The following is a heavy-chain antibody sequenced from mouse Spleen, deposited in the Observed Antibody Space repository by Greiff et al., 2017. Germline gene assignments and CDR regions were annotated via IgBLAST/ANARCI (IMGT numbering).Heavy chain of an antibody. D-gene: IGHD1-1*01. CDR1: GYSITSGYY. Sequence: VQLQQSGPGLVKPSQSLSLTCSVTGYSITSGYYWNWIRQFPGNKLEWMGYISYDGSNNYNPSLKNRISITRDTSKNQFFLKLNSVTTEDTATYYCARRPHYYGSSPYAMDYWGQGTSVTVSS. J-gene: IGHJ4*01. CDR3: ARRPHYYGSSPYAMDY. V-gene: IGHV3-6*01. CDR2: ISYDGSN.